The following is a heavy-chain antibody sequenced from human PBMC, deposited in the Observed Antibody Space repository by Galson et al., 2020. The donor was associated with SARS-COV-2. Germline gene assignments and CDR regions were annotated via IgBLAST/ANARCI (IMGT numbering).Heavy chain of an antibody. CDR2: ISGYNGYT. CDR3: ARDQSGSFYNYYYGMDV. V-gene: IGHV1-18*01. CDR1: GYTFTSIG. Sequence: ASVKVSCEASGYTFTSIGFSWVRQAPGQGLEWMGWISGYNGYTPYADKFQGRVTMTTDTSTSTAYMELTNLRSDDTAVYYCARDQSGSFYNYYYGMDVWGQGTTVKVSS. D-gene: IGHD1-26*01. J-gene: IGHJ6*02.